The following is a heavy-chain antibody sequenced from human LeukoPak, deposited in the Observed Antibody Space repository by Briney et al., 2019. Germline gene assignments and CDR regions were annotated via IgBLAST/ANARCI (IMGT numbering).Heavy chain of an antibody. CDR1: GFTFSGYA. V-gene: IGHV3-64*01. J-gene: IGHJ4*02. CDR3: AREGSSAWDYFDY. D-gene: IGHD6-19*01. CDR2: ISINGGST. Sequence: GGSLRLSCAASGFTFSGYAMHWVRQAPGKGLEYVSAISINGGSTYYANSVKGRFTISRDNSKNTLYLQMGSLRAEDMAVYYCAREGSSAWDYFDYWGQGTLVTVSS.